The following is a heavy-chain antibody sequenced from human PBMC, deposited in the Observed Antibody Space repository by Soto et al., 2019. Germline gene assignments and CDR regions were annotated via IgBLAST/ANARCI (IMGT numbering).Heavy chain of an antibody. CDR1: GGSMRNYF. V-gene: IGHV4-59*01. J-gene: IGHJ5*02. Sequence: SETLSLTCTVSGGSMRNYFWTWIRQPPGKGLEWIGYIHYSGTTSFFPSYNPSLRSRVTISEDTSKNQFSLKLLSVTTADTAVYYCARGLYSSSDNWFDPWGQGTLVTVS. CDR3: ARGLYSSSDNWFDP. D-gene: IGHD6-6*01. CDR2: IHYSGTT.